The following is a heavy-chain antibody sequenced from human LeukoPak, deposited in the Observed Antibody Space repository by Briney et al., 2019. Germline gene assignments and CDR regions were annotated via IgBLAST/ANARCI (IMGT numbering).Heavy chain of an antibody. Sequence: GASVKVSCKASGYTFTGYYMHWVRQAPGQGLEWMGWINPNSGGTNYAQKFQGRVTMTRDTSISTAYMELSRLRSDDTAVYYCARSGGMVRGVDYYYMDVWGKGTTVTISS. CDR3: ARSGGMVRGVDYYYMDV. J-gene: IGHJ6*03. V-gene: IGHV1-2*02. D-gene: IGHD3-10*01. CDR2: INPNSGGT. CDR1: GYTFTGYY.